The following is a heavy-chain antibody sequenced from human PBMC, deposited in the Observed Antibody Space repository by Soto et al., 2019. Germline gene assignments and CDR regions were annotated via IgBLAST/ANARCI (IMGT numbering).Heavy chain of an antibody. Sequence: LSLTCTASGGSISSGGYYWSWIRQHPGKGLEWIGYIYYSGSTYYNPSLKSRVTISVDTSKNQFSLKLSSVTAADTAVYYCARSAAYYDFWSGYKAQLNWFDPWGQGTLVTVSS. CDR3: ARSAAYYDFWSGYKAQLNWFDP. CDR2: IYYSGST. J-gene: IGHJ5*02. V-gene: IGHV4-31*03. D-gene: IGHD3-3*01. CDR1: GGSISSGGYY.